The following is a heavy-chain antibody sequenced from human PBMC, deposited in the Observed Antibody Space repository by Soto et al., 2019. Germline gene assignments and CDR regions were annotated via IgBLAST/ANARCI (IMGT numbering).Heavy chain of an antibody. CDR2: ISGSGGST. J-gene: IGHJ3*02. CDR3: AKDRNYDFWSGYYSAFDI. D-gene: IGHD3-3*01. V-gene: IGHV3-23*01. Sequence: GGSLRLSCAASGFTFSSYAMSCVRQAPGKGLEWVSAISGSGGSTYYADSVKGRFTIPRDNSKNTLYLQMNSLRAEDTAVYYCAKDRNYDFWSGYYSAFDIWGQGTMVTVSS. CDR1: GFTFSSYA.